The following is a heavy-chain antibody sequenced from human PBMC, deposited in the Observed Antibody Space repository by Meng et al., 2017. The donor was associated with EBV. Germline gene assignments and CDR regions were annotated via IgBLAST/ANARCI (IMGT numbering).Heavy chain of an antibody. V-gene: IGHV1-18*01. CDR2: ISAYNGNT. Sequence: QVQLGQSGAGVKKPGASVEVSCKASGYTFTSYGISWVRQAPGQGLEWMGWISAYNGNTNYAQKLQGRVTMTTDTSTSTAYMELRSLRSDDTAVYYCARETSGYDFNWFDPWGQGTLVTVSS. D-gene: IGHD5-12*01. J-gene: IGHJ5*02. CDR3: ARETSGYDFNWFDP. CDR1: GYTFTSYG.